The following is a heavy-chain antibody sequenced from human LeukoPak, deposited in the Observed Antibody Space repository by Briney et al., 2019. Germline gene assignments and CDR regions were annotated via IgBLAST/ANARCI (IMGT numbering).Heavy chain of an antibody. CDR3: ARYIAAAKGSFDY. J-gene: IGHJ4*02. CDR1: GGSISSYY. V-gene: IGHV4-59*08. D-gene: IGHD6-25*01. CDR2: IYYTGST. Sequence: PSETLSLTCTVSGGSISSYYWSWIRQPPGKGLEWIGYIYYTGSTSYNPSLKSRVTISLDTSKNQFSLKLSSVTAADTAVYYCARYIAAAKGSFDYWGQGTLVTVSS.